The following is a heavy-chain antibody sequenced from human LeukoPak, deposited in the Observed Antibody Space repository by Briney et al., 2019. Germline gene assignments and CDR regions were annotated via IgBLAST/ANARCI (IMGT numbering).Heavy chain of an antibody. Sequence: GGSLRLSCEASGFTLSNYWMSWVRQTPGKGLEWVANIKEDVSEKNYVDSVKGRFTLSRDNAKNSLYLQTNCLRTEHTAVYYCARSGSDFDYWGQGTLVSVSS. CDR2: IKEDVSEK. D-gene: IGHD3-3*01. V-gene: IGHV3-7*01. CDR3: ARSGSDFDY. CDR1: GFTLSNYW. J-gene: IGHJ4*02.